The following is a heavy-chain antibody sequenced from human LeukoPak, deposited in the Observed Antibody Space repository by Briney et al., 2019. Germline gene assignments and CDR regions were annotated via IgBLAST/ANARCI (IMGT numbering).Heavy chain of an antibody. V-gene: IGHV4-59*01. J-gene: IGHJ2*01. CDR2: IYYSGST. Sequence: SETLSLTCTVSGGSISSYYWSWIRQPPGKGLEWIGYIYYSGSTNYNPSLKSRVTISVDTSKNQFSLKLSPVTAADTAVYYCARVRGYGSGSPYWYFDLWGRGTLVTVSS. CDR1: GGSISSYY. CDR3: ARVRGYGSGSPYWYFDL. D-gene: IGHD3-10*01.